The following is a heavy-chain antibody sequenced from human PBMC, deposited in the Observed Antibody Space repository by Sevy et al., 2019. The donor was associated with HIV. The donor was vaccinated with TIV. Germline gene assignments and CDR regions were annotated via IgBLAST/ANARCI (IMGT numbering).Heavy chain of an antibody. CDR2: ISSSGSTI. D-gene: IGHD6-13*01. V-gene: IGHV3-11*01. CDR1: GFTFSDYY. J-gene: IGHJ6*03. CDR3: ARDTGSSSLWRYYYMDV. Sequence: GGSLRLSCAASGFTFSDYYMSWIRQAPGKGLEWVSYISSSGSTIYYADSVKGRFTIPRDNAKNSLYLQMNSLRAEDTAVYYCARDTGSSSLWRYYYMDVWGKGTTVTVSS.